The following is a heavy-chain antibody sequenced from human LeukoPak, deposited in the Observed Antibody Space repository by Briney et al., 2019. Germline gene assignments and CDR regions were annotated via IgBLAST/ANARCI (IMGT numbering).Heavy chain of an antibody. CDR1: GGSVSSGSYY. J-gene: IGHJ4*02. Sequence: PSETLSLTCTVSGGSVSSGSYYWSWIRQPPGKGLEWIGYIYYSGSTNYNPSLKSRVTISVDTSKNQFSLKLSSVTAADTAVYYCARDFDYWGQGILVTVSS. V-gene: IGHV4-61*01. CDR3: ARDFDY. CDR2: IYYSGST.